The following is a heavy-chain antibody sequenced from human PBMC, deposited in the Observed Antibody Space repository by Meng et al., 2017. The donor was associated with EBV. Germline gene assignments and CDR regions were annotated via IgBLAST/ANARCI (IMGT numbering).Heavy chain of an antibody. D-gene: IGHD6-13*01. CDR2: IIPIFGTA. V-gene: IGHV1-69*06. CDR1: GGTFSSYA. J-gene: IGHJ4*02. CDR3: ARAEIAAAGRLDY. Sequence: QVEVVQSGAEVKEPGSSVKVSCKASGGTFSSYAMSWVREAPGQGLEWMGGIIPIFGTANYAQKFQGRVTITADKSTSTAYMELSSLRSEDTAVYYCARAEIAAAGRLDYWGQGTLVTVSS.